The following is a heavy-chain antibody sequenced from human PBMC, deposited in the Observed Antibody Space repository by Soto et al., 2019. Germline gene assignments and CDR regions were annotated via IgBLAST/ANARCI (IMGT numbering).Heavy chain of an antibody. J-gene: IGHJ3*02. CDR1: GYTFTGYY. CDR3: ARGLAAEDDAFDI. V-gene: IGHV1-2*02. CDR2: INPNSGGT. Sequence: ASVKVSCKASGYTFTGYYMHWVRQAPGRGLEWMGWINPNSGGTNYAQKFQGRVTMTRDTSISTAYMELSRLRSGDTAVYYCARGLAAEDDAFDIWGQGTMVTVSS. D-gene: IGHD6-13*01.